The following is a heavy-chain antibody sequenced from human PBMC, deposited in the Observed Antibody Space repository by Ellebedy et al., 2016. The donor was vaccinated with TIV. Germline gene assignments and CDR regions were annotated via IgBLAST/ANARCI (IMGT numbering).Heavy chain of an antibody. CDR3: AREGVYSSSWYPFGMDV. V-gene: IGHV3-30-3*01. D-gene: IGHD6-13*01. CDR1: GFTFDSYA. J-gene: IGHJ6*02. Sequence: GESLKISCVASGFTFDSYAMHWVRQAPGKGLEWVAVMSHDGSDKYYADSVKGRFTISRDNSKNTLYLQMNSLRVEDTAVYYCAREGVYSSSWYPFGMDVWGHGTTVTVSS. CDR2: MSHDGSDK.